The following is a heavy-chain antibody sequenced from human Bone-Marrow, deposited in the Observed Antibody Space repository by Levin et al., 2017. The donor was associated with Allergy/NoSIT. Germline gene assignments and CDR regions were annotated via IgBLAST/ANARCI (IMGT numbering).Heavy chain of an antibody. D-gene: IGHD3-3*01. J-gene: IGHJ3*01. Sequence: LRLSCAVSGASISSGNYYWTWIRLPPGKGLEWIGYIYYTGNTYSNPSLKSRMTMSIDTSKNQFSLHLNSVTAADTAVYYCSTIQDKDAFDLWGHGTMVTVSS. V-gene: IGHV4-30-4*01. CDR1: GASISSGNYY. CDR3: STIQDKDAFDL. CDR2: IYYTGNT.